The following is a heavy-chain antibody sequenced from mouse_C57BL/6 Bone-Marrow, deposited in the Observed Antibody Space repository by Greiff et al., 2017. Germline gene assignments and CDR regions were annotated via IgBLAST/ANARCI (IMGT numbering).Heavy chain of an antibody. CDR3: ARTAMDY. J-gene: IGHJ4*01. CDR1: GYTFTDYY. Sequence: VQVVESGAELVRPGASVKLSCKASGYTFTDYYINWVKQRPGQGLEWIARIYPGSGNTYYNEKFKGKATLTAEKSSSTAYMQLSSLTSEDSAVYFCARTAMDYWGQGTSVTVSS. V-gene: IGHV1-76*01. CDR2: IYPGSGNT.